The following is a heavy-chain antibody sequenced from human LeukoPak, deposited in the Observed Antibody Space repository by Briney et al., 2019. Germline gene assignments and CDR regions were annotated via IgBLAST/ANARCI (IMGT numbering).Heavy chain of an antibody. V-gene: IGHV3-74*01. Sequence: GGSLRLSCAASGFTFSSYWMHWVRQAPGKGLVWVSRISSEGSSISYADSVKGRFTISRDNAKNTLYLQMNSLRAEDTAVYYCTRDQGMLRGGGNYFYGMDVWGQGTTVTVSS. CDR3: TRDQGMLRGGGNYFYGMDV. D-gene: IGHD3-10*01. J-gene: IGHJ6*02. CDR2: ISSEGSSI. CDR1: GFTFSSYW.